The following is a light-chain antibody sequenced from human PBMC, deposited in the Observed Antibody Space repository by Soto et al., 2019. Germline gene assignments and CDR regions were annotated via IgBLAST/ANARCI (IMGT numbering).Light chain of an antibody. V-gene: IGKV2-30*01. CDR2: TVS. J-gene: IGKJ2*01. Sequence: DVVMTQSPLSLPVTLGQPASISCRSSQSLVSSDGHTYLIWLQQRPGQSPRRLIYTVSNRDSGVXDXXRGSGSGTDFTLKISRVEAEDVGVCYCVQGTHWPFTFGQGTRLEIK. CDR1: QSLVSSDGHTY. CDR3: VQGTHWPFT.